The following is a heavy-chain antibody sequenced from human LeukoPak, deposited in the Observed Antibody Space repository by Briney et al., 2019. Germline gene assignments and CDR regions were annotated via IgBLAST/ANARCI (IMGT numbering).Heavy chain of an antibody. CDR1: GYTFNNYG. Sequence: ASVKVSCKASGYTFNNYGITWVRQAPGQGLEWMGWISAYNGNTDYAPNVQDRVIMTTDTSTNTAYMELRSLRSDDTAVYYCARVPLITIFGVGRTIDYWGQGTLVTVSS. J-gene: IGHJ4*02. V-gene: IGHV1-18*01. CDR2: ISAYNGNT. D-gene: IGHD3-3*01. CDR3: ARVPLITIFGVGRTIDY.